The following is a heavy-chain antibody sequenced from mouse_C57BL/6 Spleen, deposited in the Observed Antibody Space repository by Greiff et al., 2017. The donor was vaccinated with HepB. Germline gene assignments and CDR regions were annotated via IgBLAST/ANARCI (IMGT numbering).Heavy chain of an antibody. CDR2: TNPTNGRT. Sequence: QVQLQQPGAELVKAGASVKMSCKASGYTFTSYWMHWVKQRLGQGLEWFAETNPTNGRTYYNEKFKSKATMTVDNSSSTAYMLLSGPTFEDSAVYYWARIKKLVATYVDYGGQGTTLTVSS. J-gene: IGHJ2*01. V-gene: IGHV1S81*02. D-gene: IGHD1-1*01. CDR1: GYTFTSYW. CDR3: ARIKKLVATYVDY.